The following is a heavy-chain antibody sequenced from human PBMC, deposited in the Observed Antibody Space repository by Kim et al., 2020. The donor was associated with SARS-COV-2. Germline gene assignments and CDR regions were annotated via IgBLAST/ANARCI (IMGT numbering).Heavy chain of an antibody. CDR1: GGSFSGYY. CDR3: ARGPNYYGSGSYYKEDY. V-gene: IGHV4-34*01. Sequence: SETLSLTCAVYGGSFSGYYWSWIRQPPGKGLEWIGEINHSGSTNYNPSLKSRVTISVDTSKNQFSLKLSSVTAADTAVYYCARGPNYYGSGSYYKEDYWGQGTLVTVSS. J-gene: IGHJ4*02. CDR2: INHSGST. D-gene: IGHD3-10*01.